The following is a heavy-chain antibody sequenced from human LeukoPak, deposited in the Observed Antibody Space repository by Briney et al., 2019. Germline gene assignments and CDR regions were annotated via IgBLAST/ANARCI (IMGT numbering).Heavy chain of an antibody. CDR1: GFGFSNYW. J-gene: IGHJ4*02. V-gene: IGHV3-7*01. CDR2: MKEDGSEK. CDR3: ARDRGYSNFDY. Sequence: GGSLRLSCAASGFGFSNYWMSWVRQAPGKGLEWVANMKEDGSEKNYVDSVKGRFTISRDNAQDSPYLQMNSLRAEDTAVYYCARDRGYSNFDYWGQGTLLTVSS. D-gene: IGHD4-11*01.